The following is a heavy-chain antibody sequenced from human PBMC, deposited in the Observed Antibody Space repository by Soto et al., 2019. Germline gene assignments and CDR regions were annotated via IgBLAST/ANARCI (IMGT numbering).Heavy chain of an antibody. CDR2: INHSGST. CDR3: ARDSTRRGACDI. J-gene: IGHJ3*02. CDR1: GGSFSVYY. V-gene: IGHV4-34*02. Sequence: QVQLQQWSAGLLKPSETLSLTCSVYGGSFSVYYWTWIRQPPGKGLEWIGEINHSGSTNYNPSLKSRVTLSVDTSPNQLSLKLTSVTAADTAVYYCARDSTRRGACDIWGQGTMVTIS. D-gene: IGHD2-2*01.